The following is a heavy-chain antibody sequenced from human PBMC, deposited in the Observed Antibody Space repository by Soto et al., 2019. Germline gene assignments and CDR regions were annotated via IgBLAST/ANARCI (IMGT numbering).Heavy chain of an antibody. J-gene: IGHJ5*01. CDR2: IYDSGRT. V-gene: IGHV4-39*02. CDR3: ASGQTATEGWGNWFES. Sequence: QLHLQESDPGLVKPSETLSLTCSVSGGSISRMSYFRGWIRQPPGKDLEWSGNIYDSGRTNYNPSLKRRITIAVDTSKHPFSLELRSVTAADTAVYYCASGQTATEGWGNWFESWGRGTLVTVSS. CDR1: GGSISRMSYF. D-gene: IGHD6-25*01.